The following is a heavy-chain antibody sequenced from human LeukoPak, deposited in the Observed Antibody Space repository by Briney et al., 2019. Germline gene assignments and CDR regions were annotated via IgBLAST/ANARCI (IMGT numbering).Heavy chain of an antibody. CDR3: ARDQEGFDY. CDR1: GYTFTSNY. CDR2: IYPRDGST. Sequence: ASVKVSCKASGYTFTSNYIHWMRQAPGQGLEWMGMIYPRDGSTSYAQKFQGRVTVTRDTSTSTVHMELSGLRSEDTAVYYCARDQEGFDYWGQGALVTVSS. J-gene: IGHJ4*02. V-gene: IGHV1-46*01.